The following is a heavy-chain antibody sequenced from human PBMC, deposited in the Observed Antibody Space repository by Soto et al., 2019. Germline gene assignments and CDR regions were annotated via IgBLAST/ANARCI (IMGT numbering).Heavy chain of an antibody. J-gene: IGHJ6*02. D-gene: IGHD3-10*01. Sequence: EVQLVQSGAEVKKPGESLKISCKGSGYSFTSYWIGWVRQMPGKGLEWMGIIYPGDSDTRYSPSFQGQGTISADKSISPAYLQESGLKASDTAMYYCAGWVVRGVITRARDYYGMDVWGPGTTVTVSS. CDR2: IYPGDSDT. CDR1: GYSFTSYW. V-gene: IGHV5-51*01. CDR3: AGWVVRGVITRARDYYGMDV.